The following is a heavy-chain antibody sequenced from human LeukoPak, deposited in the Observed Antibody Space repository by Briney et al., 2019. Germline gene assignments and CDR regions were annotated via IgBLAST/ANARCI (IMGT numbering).Heavy chain of an antibody. CDR3: ARVREGDSSGYYYYYYGMDV. D-gene: IGHD3-22*01. Sequence: RETPSLTCAVSGGSISSCNWWSWVRHPPGKGVEWMGEIYHSRSTNYTPSLKSRVIISVDKSKNQFSLKLSSVTAADTAVYYCARVREGDSSGYYYYYYGMDVWGQGTADSVS. V-gene: IGHV4-4*03. CDR1: GGSISSCNW. J-gene: IGHJ6*02. CDR2: IYHSRST.